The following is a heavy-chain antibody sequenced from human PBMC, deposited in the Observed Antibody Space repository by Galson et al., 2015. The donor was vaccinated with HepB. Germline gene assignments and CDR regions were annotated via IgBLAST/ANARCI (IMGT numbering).Heavy chain of an antibody. V-gene: IGHV3-9*01. J-gene: IGHJ3*02. CDR1: GFTFDDYA. CDR3: ARLLWFGKSYDAFDI. Sequence: SLRLSCAASGFTFDDYAMHWVRQAPGKGLEWVSGISWNSGGIAYADSVKGRFTISRDNAKNSLYLQMNSLRAEDTAFYYCARLLWFGKSYDAFDIWGQGTMVSVSS. D-gene: IGHD3-10*01. CDR2: ISWNSGGI.